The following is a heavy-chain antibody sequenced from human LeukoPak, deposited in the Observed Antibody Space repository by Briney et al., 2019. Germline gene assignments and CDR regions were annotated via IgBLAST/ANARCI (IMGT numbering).Heavy chain of an antibody. V-gene: IGHV3-53*01. CDR3: AKMSYLFPFDI. CDR2: IYSGGST. D-gene: IGHD1-26*01. Sequence: GGSLRLSCAASGFTVSSNYMSWVRQAPGKGLEWVSVIYSGGSTYYADSVRGRFTISRDNSKNTLYLQMNSLRAEDTAVYYCAKMSYLFPFDIWGQGTMVTVSS. J-gene: IGHJ3*02. CDR1: GFTVSSNY.